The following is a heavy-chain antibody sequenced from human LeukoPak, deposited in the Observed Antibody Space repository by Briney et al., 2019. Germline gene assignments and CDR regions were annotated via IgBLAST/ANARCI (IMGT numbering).Heavy chain of an antibody. V-gene: IGHV4-59*01. CDR1: GGSISSYY. D-gene: IGHD3-3*01. Sequence: TSETLSLTCTVSGGSISSYYWSWIRQPPGKGLEWIGYIYYSGSTNYNPSLKSRVTISVDTSKNQFSLKLSSVTAADTAVYYCARDREESGYFWYRWFDPWGQGTLVTVSS. CDR2: IYYSGST. J-gene: IGHJ5*02. CDR3: ARDREESGYFWYRWFDP.